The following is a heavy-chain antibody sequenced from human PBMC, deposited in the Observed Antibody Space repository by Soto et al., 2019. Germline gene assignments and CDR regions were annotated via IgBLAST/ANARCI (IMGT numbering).Heavy chain of an antibody. Sequence: GASVKVSCKASGYTFTSYGISWVRQAPGQGLEWMGWISAYNGNTNYAQKLQGRVTMTTDTSTSTVYMGLRSLRSDDTAVYYCARAGSSYGYSYYFDYWGQGTLVTVSS. D-gene: IGHD5-18*01. V-gene: IGHV1-18*01. CDR3: ARAGSSYGYSYYFDY. J-gene: IGHJ4*02. CDR1: GYTFTSYG. CDR2: ISAYNGNT.